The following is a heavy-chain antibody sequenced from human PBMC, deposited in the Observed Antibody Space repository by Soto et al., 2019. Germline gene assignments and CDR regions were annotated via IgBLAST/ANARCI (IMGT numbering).Heavy chain of an antibody. Sequence: QVQLVESGGGVVQPGRSLRLSCAASGFTFSNYGMHWVRQAPGKGLEWMAVIWYDGSNKYYADSVKGRFTISRDNSKNTLYLQMNSLRDEDTAVYYCARGRDGYNPDYWGQGTLVTVSS. J-gene: IGHJ4*02. CDR1: GFTFSNYG. CDR3: ARGRDGYNPDY. V-gene: IGHV3-33*01. CDR2: IWYDGSNK. D-gene: IGHD5-12*01.